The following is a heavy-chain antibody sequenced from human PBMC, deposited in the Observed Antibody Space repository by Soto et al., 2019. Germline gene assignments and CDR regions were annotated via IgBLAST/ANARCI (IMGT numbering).Heavy chain of an antibody. Sequence: GGSLSLSCAASGFTVSSNYMSWVRQAPGKGLEWVSVIYSGGSTYYADSVKGRFTISRDNSKNTLYLQMNSLRAEDTAVYYCASSGRHSSSWFNYYMDVWGKGTTVTVSS. CDR3: ASSGRHSSSWFNYYMDV. J-gene: IGHJ6*03. V-gene: IGHV3-66*01. CDR2: IYSGGST. CDR1: GFTVSSNY. D-gene: IGHD6-13*01.